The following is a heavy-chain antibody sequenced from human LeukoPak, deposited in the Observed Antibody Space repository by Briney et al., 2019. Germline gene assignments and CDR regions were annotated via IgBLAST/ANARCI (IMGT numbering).Heavy chain of an antibody. J-gene: IGHJ5*02. CDR2: IIPIFGTA. D-gene: IGHD2-2*02. V-gene: IGHV1-69*01. CDR3: ARAASVVVPAAIGLDP. Sequence: SVKVSCKASGGTFSSYAISWVRQAPGQGLEWMGGIIPIFGTANYAQKFQGRVTITADESTSTAYMELSSLRSEDTAVYYCARAASVVVPAAIGLDPWGQGTLVAVSS. CDR1: GGTFSSYA.